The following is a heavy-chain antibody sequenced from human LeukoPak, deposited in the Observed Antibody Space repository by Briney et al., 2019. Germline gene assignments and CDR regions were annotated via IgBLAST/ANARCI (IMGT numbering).Heavy chain of an antibody. J-gene: IGHJ4*02. Sequence: GGALRLSCVASGFTFSDYSMHWVRQAPGKGVGGVAVIYYDGSKKYYADSVEGRFTISRDNSKNTLYLHMKSLRVEDTAVYYCARGPDGYNPHFDYWGQGTLVTVSS. CDR3: ARGPDGYNPHFDY. D-gene: IGHD5-24*01. CDR2: IYYDGSKK. CDR1: GFTFSDYS. V-gene: IGHV3-30-3*01.